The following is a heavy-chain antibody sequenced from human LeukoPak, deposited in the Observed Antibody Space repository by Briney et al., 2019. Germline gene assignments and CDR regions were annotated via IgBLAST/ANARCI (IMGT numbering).Heavy chain of an antibody. CDR3: AKDRGEVPARGWFDP. D-gene: IGHD2-2*01. V-gene: IGHV3-66*01. CDR1: GFTVSNNY. CDR2: IYSGGGT. J-gene: IGHJ5*02. Sequence: GGSLRLSCAASGFTVSNNYMSWVRQAPGKGLEWVSVIYSGGGTYYADSVKGRFTISRDNSKNTLYLQMNSLRAEDTAVYYCAKDRGEVPARGWFDPWGQGTLVTVSS.